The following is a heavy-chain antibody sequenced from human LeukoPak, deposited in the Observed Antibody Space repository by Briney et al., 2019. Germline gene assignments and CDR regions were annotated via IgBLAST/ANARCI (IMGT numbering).Heavy chain of an antibody. CDR2: IIPILGIA. Sequence: ASVKVSCKASGGTLSSYAISWVRQAPGQGLEWMGRIIPILGIANYAQKFQGRVTITADKSTSTAYMELSSLRSEDTAVYYCARSKAYSGYDSPLGFDPWGQGTLVTVSS. J-gene: IGHJ5*02. D-gene: IGHD5-12*01. CDR1: GGTLSSYA. CDR3: ARSKAYSGYDSPLGFDP. V-gene: IGHV1-69*04.